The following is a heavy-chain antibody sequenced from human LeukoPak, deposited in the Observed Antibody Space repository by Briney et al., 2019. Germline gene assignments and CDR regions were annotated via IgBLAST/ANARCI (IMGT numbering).Heavy chain of an antibody. D-gene: IGHD3-16*02. CDR3: ARLPGRDYDYVWGSYRYTPLDY. V-gene: IGHV5-51*01. Sequence: GESLKISCKGSGYGFTSYWIGWVRQMPGKGLEWMGIIYPGDSDTRYSPSFQGQVTISADKSINTAYLQWSSLKASDTAMYYCARLPGRDYDYVWGSYRYTPLDYWGQGTLVTVSS. J-gene: IGHJ4*02. CDR2: IYPGDSDT. CDR1: GYGFTSYW.